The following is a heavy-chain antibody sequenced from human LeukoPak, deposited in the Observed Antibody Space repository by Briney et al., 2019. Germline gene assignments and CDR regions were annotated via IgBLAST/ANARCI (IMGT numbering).Heavy chain of an antibody. V-gene: IGHV3-33*01. J-gene: IGHJ5*02. CDR3: ARDTDRSSHYGSFDP. CDR2: IWYDGVRK. Sequence: GGSLRLSCATSGFTLSNYGIHWVRQPPAKGKERETVIWYDGVRKNYADSVKARFSISKDNSKNTVYLQMDSLRAEDTATYYCARDTDRSSHYGSFDPWGQGTLVIVSS. CDR1: GFTLSNYG. D-gene: IGHD3-22*01.